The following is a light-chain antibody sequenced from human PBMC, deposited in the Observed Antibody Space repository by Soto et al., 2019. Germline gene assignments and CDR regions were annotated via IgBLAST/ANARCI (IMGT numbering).Light chain of an antibody. CDR1: QSVPSTY. J-gene: IGKJ5*01. V-gene: IGKV3D-20*01. Sequence: EIVLTQSPATLSLSPGERATLSCGASQSVPSTYLAWYQRKPGLAPRLLIYDASSRATGIPDRFSGSGSGIDFTLTIIRLEPEDFAVYYCQQYGSSITFGQGTRLEIK. CDR2: DAS. CDR3: QQYGSSIT.